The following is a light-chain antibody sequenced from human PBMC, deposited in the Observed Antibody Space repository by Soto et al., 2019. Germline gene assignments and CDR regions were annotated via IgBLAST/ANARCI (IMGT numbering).Light chain of an antibody. Sequence: QPVLTQSPSASSSLGASVKLTCTLSSGHSNYAIAWHQQQPGTGARYLMKLNRDGSHSKGDGIPNRFSSSSSGAERYLTISSLQSEDEADYYCQTWGTGIVIFGGGTKLTVL. CDR2: LNRDGSH. V-gene: IGLV4-69*01. CDR1: SGHSNYA. J-gene: IGLJ2*01. CDR3: QTWGTGIVI.